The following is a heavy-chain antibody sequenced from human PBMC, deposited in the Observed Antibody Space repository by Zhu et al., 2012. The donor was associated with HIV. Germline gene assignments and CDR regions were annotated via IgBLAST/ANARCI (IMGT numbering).Heavy chain of an antibody. CDR2: IQRTTDGGAT. CDR1: GFTFSNAW. CDR3: TTRLVTTNDY. Sequence: EVQVVESGGGLVKPGGSLRLSCAASGFTFSNAWMNWVRQAPGKGLEWVGRIQRTTDGGATQYAASVKGRLTISREDSKNTVYLQMNGLTTEDTAVYYCTTRLVTTNDYWGQGTLVTVSS. V-gene: IGHV3-15*01. J-gene: IGHJ4*02. D-gene: IGHD5-12*01.